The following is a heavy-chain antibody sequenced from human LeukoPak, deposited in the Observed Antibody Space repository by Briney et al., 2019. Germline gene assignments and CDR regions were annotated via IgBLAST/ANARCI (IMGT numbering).Heavy chain of an antibody. V-gene: IGHV3-30*18. D-gene: IGHD6-13*01. Sequence: PGGSLRLSCAASGFTFSTYGMHWVRQAPGKGLEWVAVILFAGNNKYYADSVRGRFTISRDNSKNTLYLQMNSLRDEDTAVYYCAKDAEHSSGWYPGNWGQGTLVIVSS. CDR2: ILFAGNNK. CDR1: GFTFSTYG. J-gene: IGHJ4*02. CDR3: AKDAEHSSGWYPGN.